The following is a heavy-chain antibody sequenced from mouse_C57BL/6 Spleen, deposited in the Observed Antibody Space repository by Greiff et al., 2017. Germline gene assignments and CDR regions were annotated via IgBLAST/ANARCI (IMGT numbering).Heavy chain of an antibody. CDR3: AGGGLGYYFDY. Sequence: QVQLQQSGTELVKPGASVKLSCTASGYTFTSYWMHWVKQRPGQGLEWIGNINPSNGGTNYNETFKSKDTLTVDKSSSTAYRQLSNRTSEEAAVYYCAGGGLGYYFDYWGQGTTLTVSA. J-gene: IGHJ2*01. CDR1: GYTFTSYW. CDR2: INPSNGGT. V-gene: IGHV1-53*01. D-gene: IGHD4-1*01.